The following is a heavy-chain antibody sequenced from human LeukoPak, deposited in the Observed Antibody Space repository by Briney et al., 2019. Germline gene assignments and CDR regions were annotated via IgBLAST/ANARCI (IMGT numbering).Heavy chain of an antibody. D-gene: IGHD3-22*01. CDR3: AKEVLVVIESYLEK. Sequence: GGSLRLSCAALGFTFSSCAMTWVRQAPGKGLEWVSTITGSGQTAYYSDSVKGRFTTSRDNSKNTLYLEMSSLRAEDTAIYYCAKEVLVVIESYLEKWGQGTLVTVSS. CDR1: GFTFSSCA. CDR2: ITGSGQTA. J-gene: IGHJ4*02. V-gene: IGHV3-23*01.